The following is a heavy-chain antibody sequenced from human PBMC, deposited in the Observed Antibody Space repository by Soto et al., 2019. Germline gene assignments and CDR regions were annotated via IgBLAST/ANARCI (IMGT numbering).Heavy chain of an antibody. J-gene: IGHJ4*02. Sequence: GESLKISCAASGFTFSSYWMSWVRQAPGKGLEWVANIKQDGSEKYYVDSVKGRFTISRDNAKDSLYLQMNSLRAEDAAVYSCATDLIWENFWGQGTRVTVSS. D-gene: IGHD3-16*01. CDR2: IKQDGSEK. CDR1: GFTFSSYW. V-gene: IGHV3-7*01. CDR3: ATDLIWENF.